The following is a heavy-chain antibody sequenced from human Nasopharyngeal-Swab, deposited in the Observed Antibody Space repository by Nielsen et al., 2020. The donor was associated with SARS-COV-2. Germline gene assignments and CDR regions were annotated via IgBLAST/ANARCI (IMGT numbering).Heavy chain of an antibody. J-gene: IGHJ6*02. CDR3: ARREQWLVSNYYYYYGMDV. Sequence: GGSLRLSCAASGFTVSSNYMSWVRQAPGQGLEWVSVIYSGGSTYYADSVKGRFTISRDNSKNTLYLQMNSLRAEDTAVYYCARREQWLVSNYYYYYGMDVWGQGTTVTVSS. V-gene: IGHV3-53*01. CDR1: GFTVSSNY. CDR2: IYSGGST. D-gene: IGHD6-19*01.